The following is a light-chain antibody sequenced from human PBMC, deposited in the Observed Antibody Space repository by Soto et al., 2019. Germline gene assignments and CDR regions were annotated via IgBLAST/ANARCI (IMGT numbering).Light chain of an antibody. CDR1: SGHSSYA. CDR2: LNSDGSH. Sequence: QSVLTQSPSASASLGASVKLTCTLSSGHSSYAIAWHQQQPEKGPRYLMKLNSDGSHSKGDGIPDRFSGSSSGAERYLTISSLQSEDEADYYCQTWGTGIVVFGGGTKLT. J-gene: IGLJ2*01. CDR3: QTWGTGIVV. V-gene: IGLV4-69*01.